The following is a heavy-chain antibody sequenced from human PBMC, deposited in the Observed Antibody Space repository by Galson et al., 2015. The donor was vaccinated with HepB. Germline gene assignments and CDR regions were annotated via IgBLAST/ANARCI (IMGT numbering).Heavy chain of an antibody. CDR3: ARQGAAAGQDY. D-gene: IGHD6-13*01. CDR2: IYPGDSDT. CDR1: GYSFTSYW. V-gene: IGHV5-51*01. J-gene: IGHJ4*02. Sequence: QSGAEVKKPGESLKISCESSGYSFTSYWLAWVRQRPGKGLEWMGVIYPGDSDTRYSPSFQGQVTISADKSISTAYLQWSSLKASDTAMYYCARQGAAAGQDYWGQGTLVTVSS.